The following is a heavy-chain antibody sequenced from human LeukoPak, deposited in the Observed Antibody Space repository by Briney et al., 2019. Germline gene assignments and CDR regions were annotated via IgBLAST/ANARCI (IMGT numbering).Heavy chain of an antibody. CDR3: ARDSRRIAAAGTDY. D-gene: IGHD6-13*01. V-gene: IGHV4-4*07. CDR1: GGSISSYY. J-gene: IGHJ4*02. CDR2: IYTSGST. Sequence: SETLSLTCTVSGGSISSYYWSWIRQPAGKGLEWIGRIYTSGSTNYNPSLKSRVTMSVDTSKNQFSLKLSSVTAADTAVYYCARDSRRIAAAGTDYWGQGTLVTVSS.